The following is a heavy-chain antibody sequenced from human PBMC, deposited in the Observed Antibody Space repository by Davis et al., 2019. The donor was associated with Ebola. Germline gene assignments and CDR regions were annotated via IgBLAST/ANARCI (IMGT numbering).Heavy chain of an antibody. CDR3: ASPPHSYSNYNYYYYGMDV. CDR1: VCTFSSYA. J-gene: IGHJ6*02. CDR2: IFPIFGTA. V-gene: IGHV1-69*13. Sequence: SSVTVSCKASVCTFSSYAISCVRQAPGQGLEWMGGIFPIFGTANYPQKFQGRVTITADESTSTAYMELSSLRSEDTAVYYCASPPHSYSNYNYYYYGMDVWGQGTTVTVSS. D-gene: IGHD4-11*01.